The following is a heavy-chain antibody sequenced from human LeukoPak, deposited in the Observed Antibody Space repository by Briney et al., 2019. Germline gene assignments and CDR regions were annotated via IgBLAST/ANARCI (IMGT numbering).Heavy chain of an antibody. CDR1: GYTFTSYY. J-gene: IGHJ3*02. CDR2: INPSGGST. V-gene: IGHV1-46*01. Sequence: ASVKVSCKASGYTFTSYYMHWVRQAPGQGLEWMGIINPSGGSTSYAQKFQGRVTMTRDTSTSTVYMELSSLRSEDTAVYYCAREPGRAIQKSMDAFDIWGQGTMVTVSS. D-gene: IGHD2/OR15-2a*01. CDR3: AREPGRAIQKSMDAFDI.